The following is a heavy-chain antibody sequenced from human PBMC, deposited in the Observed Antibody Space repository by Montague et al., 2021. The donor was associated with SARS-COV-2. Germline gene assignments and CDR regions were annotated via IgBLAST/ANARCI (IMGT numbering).Heavy chain of an antibody. V-gene: IGHV4-59*01. CDR2: IYYTGST. Sequence: SETLSLTCTVSGVSISSYYWIWIRQPPGKGLEWIGYIYYTGSTNYNPSLKSRVTISLDTSKNQFSLTLNSVTAADTAVYYCARGSYAPDAFDIWGQGTMVTVSS. D-gene: IGHD2-2*01. J-gene: IGHJ3*02. CDR1: GVSISSYY. CDR3: ARGSYAPDAFDI.